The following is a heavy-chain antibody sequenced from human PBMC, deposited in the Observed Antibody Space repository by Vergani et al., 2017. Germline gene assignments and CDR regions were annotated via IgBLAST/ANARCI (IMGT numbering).Heavy chain of an antibody. CDR1: GFSVSNSG. V-gene: IGHV3-30*02. Sequence: VDLVASGGGFVQPGGSLRLSCVASGFSVSNSGMHWVRQTPGKGLEWVAFIQYDGSDIFYADFVEGRFTISRDNSKNSLYLQMRSLRFDDTAVYYCANEGSANRIRGWLDHWGQGALVTVSS. CDR2: IQYDGSDI. J-gene: IGHJ4*02. D-gene: IGHD3-10*01. CDR3: ANEGSANRIRGWLDH.